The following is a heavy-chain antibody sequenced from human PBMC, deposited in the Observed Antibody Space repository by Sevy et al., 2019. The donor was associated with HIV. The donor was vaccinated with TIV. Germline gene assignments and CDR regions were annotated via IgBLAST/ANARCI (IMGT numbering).Heavy chain of an antibody. J-gene: IGHJ4*02. V-gene: IGHV3-7*01. CDR3: ARSLTYSYDSSGRFDY. CDR2: IEQDGSEE. CDR1: GFTFRSYW. Sequence: GGSLRLSCAASGFTFRSYWMSWVRQAPGKGLEWVANIEQDGSEEYYVDSVKGRFTISRDNAKNTVDLQMNNLTAEDTAVYYCARSLTYSYDSSGRFDYWGQGTLVTVSS. D-gene: IGHD3-22*01.